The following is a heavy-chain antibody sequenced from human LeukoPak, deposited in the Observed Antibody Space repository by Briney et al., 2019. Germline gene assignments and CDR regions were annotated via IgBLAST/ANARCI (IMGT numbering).Heavy chain of an antibody. V-gene: IGHV3-74*01. Sequence: GGSLRLSCAASGFTFRSYWMHWVRQAPGKGLVWVSHISGDESRTTYADSVQGRFTISRDNAKNTLYLQMNSLRVEDMAVYYCVRDDGYYYGSGTYYRHWGQGTLVTVSS. D-gene: IGHD3-10*01. J-gene: IGHJ4*02. CDR3: VRDDGYYYGSGTYYRH. CDR1: GFTFRSYW. CDR2: ISGDESRT.